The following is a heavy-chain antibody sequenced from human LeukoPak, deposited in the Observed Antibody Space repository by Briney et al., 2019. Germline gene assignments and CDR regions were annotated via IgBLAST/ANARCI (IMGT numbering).Heavy chain of an antibody. CDR2: IYYSGST. Sequence: PGGSLRLSCAASGFTFSRNSMNWVRQPPGKGLEWIGSIYYSGSTYYNPSLKSRVTISVDTSKNQFSLKLSSVTAADTAVYYCARSRIAAAGTGEFDYWGQGTLVTVSS. V-gene: IGHV4-39*07. D-gene: IGHD6-13*01. CDR3: ARSRIAAAGTGEFDY. CDR1: GFTFSRNS. J-gene: IGHJ4*02.